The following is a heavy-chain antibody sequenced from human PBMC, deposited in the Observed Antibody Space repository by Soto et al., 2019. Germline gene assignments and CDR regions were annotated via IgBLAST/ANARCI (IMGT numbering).Heavy chain of an antibody. V-gene: IGHV1-69*13. Sequence: SVKVSCKASGGTFSSYAISWVRQAPGQGLERMGGIIPIFGTANYAQKFQGRVTITADESTSTAYMELSSLRSEDTAVYYCAVPEVTIFGVVITPNYYYGMDVWGQGTTVTVSS. CDR3: AVPEVTIFGVVITPNYYYGMDV. CDR1: GGTFSSYA. D-gene: IGHD3-3*01. CDR2: IIPIFGTA. J-gene: IGHJ6*02.